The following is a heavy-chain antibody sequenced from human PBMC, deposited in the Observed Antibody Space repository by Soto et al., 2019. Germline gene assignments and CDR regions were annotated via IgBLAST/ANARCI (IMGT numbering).Heavy chain of an antibody. CDR1: GGSISSSSYY. D-gene: IGHD3-16*01. CDR3: ARLPLYDYVRGSYGATAEGGGY. CDR2: IYYSGST. V-gene: IGHV4-39*01. Sequence: QLQLQESGPGLVKPSETLSLTCTVSGGSISSSSYYWGWIRQPPGKGLEWIGSIYYSGSTYYNPSLKSRVTISVDTSKNQFSLKLSSVTAADTAVYYCARLPLYDYVRGSYGATAEGGGYWGQGTLVTVSS. J-gene: IGHJ4*02.